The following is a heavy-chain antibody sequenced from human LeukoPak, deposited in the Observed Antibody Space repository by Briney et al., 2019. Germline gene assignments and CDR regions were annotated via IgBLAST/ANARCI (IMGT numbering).Heavy chain of an antibody. CDR2: IYYSGST. CDR1: GGSISSSSYY. Sequence: PSETLSLTCTVSGGSISSSSYYWGWIRQPPGKGLEWIGSIYYSGSTYYNPSLKSRVTISVDTSKNQFSLKLSSVTAADTAVYYCARAYYYDSSGYPNPFDYWGQGTLVTVSS. D-gene: IGHD3-22*01. J-gene: IGHJ4*02. CDR3: ARAYYYDSSGYPNPFDY. V-gene: IGHV4-39*07.